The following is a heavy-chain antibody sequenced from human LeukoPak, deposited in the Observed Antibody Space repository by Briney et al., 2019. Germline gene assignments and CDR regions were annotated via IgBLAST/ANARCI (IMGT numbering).Heavy chain of an antibody. CDR3: ARTHSGYDLKDDAFDI. CDR1: GGSISSGDYY. Sequence: SQTLSLTCTVSGGSISSGDYYWSWIRQPPGKGLEWIRYIYYSGSTYYNPSLKSRVTISVDTSKNQFSLKLSSVTAADTAVYYCARTHSGYDLKDDAFDIWGQGTMVTVSS. J-gene: IGHJ3*02. D-gene: IGHD5-12*01. CDR2: IYYSGST. V-gene: IGHV4-30-4*08.